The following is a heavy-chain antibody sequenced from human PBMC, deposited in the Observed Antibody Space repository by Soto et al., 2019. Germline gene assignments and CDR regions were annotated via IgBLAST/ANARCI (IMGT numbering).Heavy chain of an antibody. Sequence: QVQLQESGPGLVKPSQTLSLTCTVSGGSISSGGYYWSWIRQHPGKGLEWIGYIYYSGSTYYNPYLKSRVTISVDTSKNQFSLKLSSVPAADTAVYYCARVRILLGATVATEYWYFDLWGRGTLVTVSS. V-gene: IGHV4-31*03. J-gene: IGHJ2*01. CDR1: GGSISSGGYY. CDR3: ARVRILLGATVATEYWYFDL. CDR2: IYYSGST. D-gene: IGHD4-17*01.